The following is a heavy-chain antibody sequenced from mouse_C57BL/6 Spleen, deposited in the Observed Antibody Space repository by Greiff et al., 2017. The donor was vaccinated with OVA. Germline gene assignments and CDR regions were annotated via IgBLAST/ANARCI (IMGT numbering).Heavy chain of an antibody. CDR3: ARRGYDYPHFDY. Sequence: QVQLQQPGAELVMPGASVKLSCKASGYTFTSYWMHWVKQRPGQGLEWIGEIDPSDSYTNYNQKLKGKSTLTVDKSSSTAYMQLSSLTSEDSAVYYCARRGYDYPHFDYWGQGTTLTVSS. J-gene: IGHJ2*01. CDR1: GYTFTSYW. CDR2: IDPSDSYT. D-gene: IGHD2-4*01. V-gene: IGHV1-69*01.